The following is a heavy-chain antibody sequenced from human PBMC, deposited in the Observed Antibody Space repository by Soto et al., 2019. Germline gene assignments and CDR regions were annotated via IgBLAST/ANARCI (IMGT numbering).Heavy chain of an antibody. CDR1: GGSISSYY. V-gene: IGHV4-59*01. CDR3: ARATGTTGGLFY. Sequence: SATLSLTCTVSGGSISSYYWSWIRQPPGKGLEWIGYIYYSGSTNYNPSLKSRVTISVDTSKNQFSLKLSSVTAADTAVYYCARATGTTGGLFYWGQGTLVTVSS. CDR2: IYYSGST. J-gene: IGHJ4*02. D-gene: IGHD1-7*01.